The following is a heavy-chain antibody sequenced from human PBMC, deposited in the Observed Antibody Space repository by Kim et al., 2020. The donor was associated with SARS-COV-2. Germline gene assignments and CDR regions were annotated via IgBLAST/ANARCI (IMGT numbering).Heavy chain of an antibody. J-gene: IGHJ3*02. CDR1: GFTFSSYG. Sequence: GGSLRLSCAASGFTFSSYGMHWVRQAPGKGLEWVAVIWYDGSNKYYADSVKGRFTISRDNSKNTLYLQMNSLRAEDTAVYYCARDTSHRFTMIVVVIIVLMAFDIWGQGTMVTVSS. CDR3: ARDTSHRFTMIVVVIIVLMAFDI. CDR2: IWYDGSNK. V-gene: IGHV3-33*01. D-gene: IGHD3-22*01.